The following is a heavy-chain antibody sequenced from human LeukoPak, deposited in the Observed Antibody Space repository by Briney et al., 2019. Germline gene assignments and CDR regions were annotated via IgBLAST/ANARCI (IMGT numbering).Heavy chain of an antibody. Sequence: GGSLRLSCEVSGFTFSSYAMSWVRQAPGKGLEWVSVISGSGGSTYYADSVKGRFTISRDNSKNTLHLQMNSLRAEDTAVYYCAKDQNFDWVPHDYWGQGTLVTVSS. CDR1: GFTFSSYA. D-gene: IGHD3-9*01. CDR3: AKDQNFDWVPHDY. V-gene: IGHV3-23*01. CDR2: ISGSGGST. J-gene: IGHJ4*02.